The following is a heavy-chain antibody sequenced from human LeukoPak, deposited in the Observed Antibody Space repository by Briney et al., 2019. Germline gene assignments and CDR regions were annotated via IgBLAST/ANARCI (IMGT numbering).Heavy chain of an antibody. CDR3: ARHFGYYDSSGYYSDVGFDY. Sequence: ASVTVSCKASGYTFTSYDINWVRQATGQGLEWMGWMNPNSGNTGYAQKFQGRVTMTRNTSISTAYMELSSLRSEDTAVYYCARHFGYYDSSGYYSDVGFDYWGQGTLVTVSS. CDR1: GYTFTSYD. J-gene: IGHJ4*02. D-gene: IGHD3-22*01. CDR2: MNPNSGNT. V-gene: IGHV1-8*01.